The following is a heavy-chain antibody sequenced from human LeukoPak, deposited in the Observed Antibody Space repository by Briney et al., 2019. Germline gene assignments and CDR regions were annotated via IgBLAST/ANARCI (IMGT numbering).Heavy chain of an antibody. Sequence: SETLSLTCAVYGGSFSGYYWSWIRQPPGKGLEWIGEISHSGRTNYNPSLKSRVTISVDTSKNQFSLKLSSVTAADTAVYYCARGQRGVYYYGSGSYYNFLSYFDYWGQGTLVTVSS. CDR2: ISHSGRT. D-gene: IGHD3-10*01. CDR3: ARGQRGVYYYGSGSYYNFLSYFDY. J-gene: IGHJ4*02. V-gene: IGHV4-34*01. CDR1: GGSFSGYY.